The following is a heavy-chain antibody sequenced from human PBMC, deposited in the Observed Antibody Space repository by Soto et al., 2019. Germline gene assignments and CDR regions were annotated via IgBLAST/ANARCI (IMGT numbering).Heavy chain of an antibody. CDR3: ARLPPYYYGSGTTGGMDV. CDR1: GYTFTSYY. V-gene: IGHV1-46*01. CDR2: INPSGGST. J-gene: IGHJ6*02. Sequence: ASVKVSCKASGYTFTSYYMHWVRQAPGQWLEWMGIINPSGGSTSYAQKFQGRVTMTRDTSTSTVYMELSSLRSEDTAVYYCARLPPYYYGSGTTGGMDVWGQGTTVTVSS. D-gene: IGHD3-10*01.